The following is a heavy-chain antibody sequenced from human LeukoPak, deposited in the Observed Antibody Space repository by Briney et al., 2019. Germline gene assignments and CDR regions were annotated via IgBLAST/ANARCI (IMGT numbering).Heavy chain of an antibody. CDR2: IYYSGST. Sequence: PSETLSLTCTVSGGSISSYYWSWIRQPPGKGLEWIGYIYYSGSTNYNPSLKSRVTISVDTSKNQFSLKLSFVTAADTAVYYCARDSSSWDYWYFGLWGRGTLVTVSS. V-gene: IGHV4-59*01. CDR3: ARDSSSWDYWYFGL. J-gene: IGHJ2*01. CDR1: GGSISSYY. D-gene: IGHD6-13*01.